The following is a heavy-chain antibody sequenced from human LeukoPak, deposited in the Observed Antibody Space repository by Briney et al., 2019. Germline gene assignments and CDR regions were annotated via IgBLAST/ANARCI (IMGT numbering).Heavy chain of an antibody. V-gene: IGHV1-46*01. J-gene: IGHJ3*02. CDR3: ARDHSGWEGAFDI. CDR2: INPSGGST. Sequence: GASVEVSCKASGYTFTSYYMHWVRQAPGQGLEWMGIINPSGGSTSYAQKFQGRVTMTRDMSTSTVYMELSSLRSEDTAVYYCARDHSGWEGAFDIWGQGTMVTVSS. CDR1: GYTFTSYY. D-gene: IGHD6-19*01.